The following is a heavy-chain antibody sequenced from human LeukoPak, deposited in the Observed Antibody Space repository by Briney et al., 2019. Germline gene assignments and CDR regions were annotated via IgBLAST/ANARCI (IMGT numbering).Heavy chain of an antibody. CDR2: INPSGGST. V-gene: IGHV1-46*01. J-gene: IGHJ6*03. CDR1: GYTFTSYY. CDR3: ARGPRITLIRGGQWYFYMDV. D-gene: IGHD3-10*01. Sequence: ASVKVSCKAPGYTFTSYYIHWVRQAPGQGLEWMGIINPSGGSTNYAQKFQGRVTITRDTSTSTVYMELSSLRSDDTAVYYCARGPRITLIRGGQWYFYMDVWGKGTTVAVSS.